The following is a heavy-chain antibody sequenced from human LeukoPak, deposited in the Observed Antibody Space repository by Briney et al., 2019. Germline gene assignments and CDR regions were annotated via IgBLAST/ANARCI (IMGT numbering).Heavy chain of an antibody. Sequence: ASVKVSCKASGYTFTGYYMHWVRQAPGQGLEWMGWINPNRGGTNYAQKFQGRVTMTRDTSISTAYMELSRLRSDDTAVYYCARENIVVVPRVGIYYYYGMDVWGQGTTVTVSS. CDR2: INPNRGGT. CDR1: GYTFTGYY. CDR3: ARENIVVVPRVGIYYYYGMDV. V-gene: IGHV1-2*02. J-gene: IGHJ6*02. D-gene: IGHD2-2*01.